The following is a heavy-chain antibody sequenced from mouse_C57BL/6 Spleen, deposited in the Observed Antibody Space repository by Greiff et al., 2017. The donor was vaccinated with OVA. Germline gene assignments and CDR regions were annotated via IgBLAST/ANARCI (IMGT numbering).Heavy chain of an antibody. J-gene: IGHJ4*01. V-gene: IGHV1-52*01. CDR1: GYTFTSYW. D-gene: IGHD1-1*01. Sequence: QVQLQQPGAELVRPGSSVKLSCKASGYTFTSYWMHWVKQRPIQGLEWIGNIDPSDSETHYNQKFKDKATLTVDKSSSTAYMQLSSLTSEDSAVYYCARNYYYGSSYPYYYAMDYWGQGTSVTVSS. CDR3: ARNYYYGSSYPYYYAMDY. CDR2: IDPSDSET.